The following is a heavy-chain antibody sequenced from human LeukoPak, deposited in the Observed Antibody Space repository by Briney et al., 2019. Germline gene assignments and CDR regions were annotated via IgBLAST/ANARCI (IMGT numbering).Heavy chain of an antibody. V-gene: IGHV4-61*05. Sequence: PSETLSLTCTVSGGSFSSSSYYWGWIRQPPGKGLEWFGYVYYSGSTNHNPSLKSRVTISVDTSKNQFSLKLSSVTAADTAVYYCAREEITMTQPGAFDIWGQGTMVTVSS. CDR2: VYYSGST. CDR3: AREEITMTQPGAFDI. J-gene: IGHJ3*02. CDR1: GGSFSSSSYY. D-gene: IGHD3-22*01.